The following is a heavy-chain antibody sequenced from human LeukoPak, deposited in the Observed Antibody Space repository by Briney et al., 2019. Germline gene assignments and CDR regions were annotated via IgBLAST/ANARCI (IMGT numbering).Heavy chain of an antibody. V-gene: IGHV3-30-3*02. CDR3: ASSMVRGVIDY. CDR2: ISYDGSNK. D-gene: IGHD3-10*01. Sequence: PGRSLRLSCAASGFTFSSYAMHWVRQAPGKGLEWVAVISYDGSNKYYADSVKGRFTISRDNSKNTLYLQMNSLRAEDTAVYYCASSMVRGVIDYWGQGTLVTVSS. J-gene: IGHJ4*02. CDR1: GFTFSSYA.